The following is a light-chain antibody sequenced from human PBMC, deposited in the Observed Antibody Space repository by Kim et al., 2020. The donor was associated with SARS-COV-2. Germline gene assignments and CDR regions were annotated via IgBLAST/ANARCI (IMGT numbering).Light chain of an antibody. J-gene: IGLJ2*01. V-gene: IGLV3-19*01. CDR3: NSRDSSGNHLV. Sequence: SSELTQDPAVSVALGQTVRITCQGDSLRSYYASWYQQKTGQAPVLVIYGKNNRPSGIPDRFSGSSSGNTASLPITGAQAEDEADYYCNSRDSSGNHLVFG. CDR2: GKN. CDR1: SLRSYY.